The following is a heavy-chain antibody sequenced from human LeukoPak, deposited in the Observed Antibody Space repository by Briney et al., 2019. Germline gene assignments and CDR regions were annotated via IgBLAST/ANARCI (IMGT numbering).Heavy chain of an antibody. D-gene: IGHD2-15*01. V-gene: IGHV3-7*01. CDR2: VNPDMSEK. CDR1: GVTFNRHW. J-gene: IGHJ4*02. CDR3: ARASPIVVVVAATVDY. Sequence: GGSLRRSCAASGVTFNRHWKTWVRQAPGKGLEWIANVNPDMSEKNYVESVKGRFTISRDNSKNTLYLQMNSLRAEDTAVYYCARASPIVVVVAATVDYWGQGTLVTVSS.